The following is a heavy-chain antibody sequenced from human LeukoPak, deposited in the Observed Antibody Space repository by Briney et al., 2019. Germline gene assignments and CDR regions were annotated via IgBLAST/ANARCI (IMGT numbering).Heavy chain of an antibody. CDR3: ARSGGVVVPAEGPQGHYYYSYYMDV. CDR2: ISSSSSTM. J-gene: IGHJ6*03. V-gene: IGHV3-48*01. D-gene: IGHD2-2*01. Sequence: GGSLRLSCAASGFTFSTYNMNWVRQAPGKGLEWVSYISSSSSTMYYADSVKGRFTISRDNAKSSLYLQMHSLRAEDTAVYYCARSGGVVVPAEGPQGHYYYSYYMDVWGKGTTVTVSS. CDR1: GFTFSTYN.